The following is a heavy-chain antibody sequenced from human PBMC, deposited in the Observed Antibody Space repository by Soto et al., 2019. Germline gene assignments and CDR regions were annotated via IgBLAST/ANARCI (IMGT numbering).Heavy chain of an antibody. J-gene: IGHJ4*02. V-gene: IGHV3-30*03. Sequence: QVQLVESGGGVVQPGRSLRLSCAASGFTFSSYGMHWVRQAPGKGLGWVAVISYDGSNKYYADSVKGRFTISRDNSKNTLYLQMNSLRAEDTAVYYCARDFWSGYDRYFDYWGQGTLVTVSS. CDR2: ISYDGSNK. CDR3: ARDFWSGYDRYFDY. D-gene: IGHD3-3*01. CDR1: GFTFSSYG.